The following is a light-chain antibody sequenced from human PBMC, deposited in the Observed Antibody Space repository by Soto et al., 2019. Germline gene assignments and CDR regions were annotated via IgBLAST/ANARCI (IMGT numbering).Light chain of an antibody. Sequence: SYELTQPPSVSVAPGQTARITCGGNNIEIKSVHWYQQKPGQAPVLVVYDDGDRTTGIPERFSGSKSGNTATLTTSGVEAGDEADYYCQVWDTTNPVIFGGGTKVTVL. J-gene: IGLJ2*01. CDR3: QVWDTTNPVI. CDR1: NIEIKS. CDR2: DDG. V-gene: IGLV3-21*02.